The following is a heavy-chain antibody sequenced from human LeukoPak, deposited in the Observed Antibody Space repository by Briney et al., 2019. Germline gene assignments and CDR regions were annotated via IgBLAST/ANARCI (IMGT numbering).Heavy chain of an antibody. Sequence: PGGSLRLSCAASGFMFGSDAMSWVRQAPGKGLEWVLAISGSGGSTYYADSVKGRFTISRDNSKNTLYLQMNSLRAEDTALYYCGKLYFGAGSYYFDYWGQGTLVTVSS. CDR3: GKLYFGAGSYYFDY. CDR1: GFMFGSDA. V-gene: IGHV3-23*01. D-gene: IGHD3-10*01. J-gene: IGHJ4*02. CDR2: ISGSGGST.